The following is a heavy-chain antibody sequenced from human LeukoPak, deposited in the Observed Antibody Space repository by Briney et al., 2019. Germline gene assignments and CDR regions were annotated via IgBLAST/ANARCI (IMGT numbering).Heavy chain of an antibody. CDR3: TRVVVPRDAAMGV. J-gene: IGHJ4*02. D-gene: IGHD5-18*01. V-gene: IGHV3-48*03. CDR1: GFAFSTYE. CDR2: IGSSAYTN. Sequence: PGGSLRLSCAASGFAFSTYEMIWVRQAPGRGLEGVSYIGSSAYTNYHADSAKGRFTISRENAKNSLYLQINSLRAEDTAVYYCTRVVVPRDAAMGVWGQGTLVTVSS.